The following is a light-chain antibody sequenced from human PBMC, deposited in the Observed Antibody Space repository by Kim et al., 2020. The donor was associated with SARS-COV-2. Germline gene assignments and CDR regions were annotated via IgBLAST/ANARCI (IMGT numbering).Light chain of an antibody. CDR3: QTWDSSIAV. V-gene: IGLV3-1*01. CDR2: QDS. J-gene: IGLJ3*02. Sequence: VSPGQTASITCSGHDLGEKYVCWYQQKPGQPPVVVIYQDSKRPSGIPERFFGSNSGNTATLTVVATQAMDEADYYCQTWDSSIAVFGGGTRLTVL. CDR1: DLGEKY.